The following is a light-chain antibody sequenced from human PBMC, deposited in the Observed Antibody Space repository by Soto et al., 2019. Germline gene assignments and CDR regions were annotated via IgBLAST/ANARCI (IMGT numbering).Light chain of an antibody. CDR2: GVS. V-gene: IGKV3-20*01. J-gene: IGKJ5*01. CDR3: QQYANSPIT. CDR1: QPVSSNF. Sequence: ELVLTQSPGTLSLSPGESAALSCRASQPVSSNFLAWYQQKPGQAPRLLIYGVSSRASGIPDRFFGSGSGTDFTLTINRLEPEDFAVYYCQQYANSPITLGQGTRLEIK.